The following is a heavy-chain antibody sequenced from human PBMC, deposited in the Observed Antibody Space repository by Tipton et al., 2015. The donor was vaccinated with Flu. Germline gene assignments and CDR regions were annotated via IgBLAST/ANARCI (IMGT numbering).Heavy chain of an antibody. CDR2: INPDSGGT. D-gene: IGHD2-15*01. V-gene: IGHV1-2*02. Sequence: QLVQSGAEVKKPGASVRVSCKASGYTFNIYYIHWVRQVPGQGLEWMGWINPDSGGTYYAQKFQGRVTMTRDTAIRTVYMELSSLRSDATAVYYCAKDGVAATVYWGQGTLVTVSP. CDR3: AKDGVAATVY. CDR1: GYTFNIYY. J-gene: IGHJ4*02.